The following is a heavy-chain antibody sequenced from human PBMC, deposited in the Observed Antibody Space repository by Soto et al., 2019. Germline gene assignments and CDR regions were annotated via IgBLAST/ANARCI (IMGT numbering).Heavy chain of an antibody. J-gene: IGHJ4*02. CDR2: ISTSSTYT. D-gene: IGHD3-9*01. CDR3: ARVQATGTGRGFFDS. Sequence: EGSLRLSCAASGFTFSDFYMSWIRQAPGKGLEWVSYISTSSTYTNYADSVKGRFTISRDNAKNSLFLQMNSLRAEDTAVYYCARVQATGTGRGFFDSWGQGTLVTVSS. CDR1: GFTFSDFY. V-gene: IGHV3-11*06.